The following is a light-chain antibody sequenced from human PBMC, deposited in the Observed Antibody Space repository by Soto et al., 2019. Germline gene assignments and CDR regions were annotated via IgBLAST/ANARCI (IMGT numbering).Light chain of an antibody. CDR2: AAS. CDR3: QQYNSYSGT. J-gene: IGKJ1*01. Sequence: IQMTQSPSSLSTSVGDRVPITCRASQSISSYLNWYQHKPGKAPKLLIYAASSLQSGVPSRFSGSGSGTEFTLTISSLQPDDFATYYCQQYNSYSGTFGQGTKVDIK. V-gene: IGKV1-39*01. CDR1: QSISSY.